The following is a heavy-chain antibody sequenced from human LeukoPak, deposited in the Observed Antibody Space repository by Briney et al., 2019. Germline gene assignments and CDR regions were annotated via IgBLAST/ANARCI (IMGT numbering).Heavy chain of an antibody. CDR1: GGSVSSSSYY. D-gene: IGHD3-10*01. V-gene: IGHV4-39*07. Sequence: SETLPLTCTVSGGSVSSSSYYWGWIRQPPGKGLEWIGSIYYSGSTYYNPSLKSRVSISVDTSKNQFSLKLNSLTAADTAVYYCARGLVRGPNWFDPWGQGTLVTVSS. J-gene: IGHJ5*02. CDR3: ARGLVRGPNWFDP. CDR2: IYYSGST.